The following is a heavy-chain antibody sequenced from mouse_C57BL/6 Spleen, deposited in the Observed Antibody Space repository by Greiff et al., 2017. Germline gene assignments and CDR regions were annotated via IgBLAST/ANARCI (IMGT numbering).Heavy chain of an antibody. Sequence: EVKLVESGGGLVQPGGSLKLSCAASGFTFSDYYMSWVRQTPEKRLEWVAYISNGGGSTYYPDTVKGRFTISRDNAKNTLYLQMSRLKSEDTAMYYCARHSDDEGCAYWGQGTLVTVSA. V-gene: IGHV5-12*01. CDR2: ISNGGGST. CDR3: ARHSDDEGCAY. CDR1: GFTFSDYY. J-gene: IGHJ3*01.